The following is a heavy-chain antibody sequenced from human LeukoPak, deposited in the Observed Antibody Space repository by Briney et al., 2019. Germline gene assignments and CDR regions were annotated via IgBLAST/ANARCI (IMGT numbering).Heavy chain of an antibody. CDR3: AKQRTIFGVVIIGPTDY. J-gene: IGHJ4*02. Sequence: GGSLRPSCAASGFTFSDYYMSWIRQAPGKGLEWVSAISGSGGSTYYADSVKGRFTISRDNSKNTLYLQMNSLRAEDTAVYYCAKQRTIFGVVIIGPTDYWGQGTLVTVSS. D-gene: IGHD3-3*01. CDR1: GFTFSDYY. CDR2: ISGSGGST. V-gene: IGHV3-23*01.